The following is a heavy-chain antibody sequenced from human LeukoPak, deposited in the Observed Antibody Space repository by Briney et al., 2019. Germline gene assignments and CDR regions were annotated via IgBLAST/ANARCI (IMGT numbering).Heavy chain of an antibody. J-gene: IGHJ4*02. CDR1: GFTFSSYS. CDR2: TSSSSSTI. D-gene: IGHD3-9*01. V-gene: IGHV3-48*01. CDR3: ARVRYFDWLLYSFDY. Sequence: GGSLRLSCAASGFTFSSYSMNWVRQAPGKGLEWVSYTSSSSSTIYYADSVKGRFTISRDNAKNSLYLQMNSLRAEDTAVYYCARVRYFDWLLYSFDYWGQGTLVTVSS.